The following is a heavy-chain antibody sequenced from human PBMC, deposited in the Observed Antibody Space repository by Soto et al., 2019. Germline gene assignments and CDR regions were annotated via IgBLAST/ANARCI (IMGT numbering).Heavy chain of an antibody. CDR2: IRSKTDGGTT. Sequence: EVQLVESGRGLVKPGESLRLSCAASGFIFKDAWMSWVRQAPGKGLEWVGLIRSKTDGGTTDYAAPVKGRFTISRDDSENTLYLQINSLKTEDTAMYYCSTGFDIGGQGTLVTVSS. CDR3: STGFDI. D-gene: IGHD3-9*01. CDR1: GFIFKDAW. J-gene: IGHJ4*02. V-gene: IGHV3-15*01.